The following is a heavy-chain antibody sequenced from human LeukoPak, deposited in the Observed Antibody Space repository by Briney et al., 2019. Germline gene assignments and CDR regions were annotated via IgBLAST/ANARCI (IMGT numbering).Heavy chain of an antibody. V-gene: IGHV4-59*01. CDR3: ARGVTDMTTPSPSAYYFDY. Sequence: SETLSLTCTVSGGSISSYYWSWLRQPPGKGLEWIGYIYYSGSTNYNPSLKSRVTISVDTSKNQFSLKLSSVTAADTAVYCCARGVTDMTTPSPSAYYFDYWGQGTLVTVSS. J-gene: IGHJ4*02. CDR2: IYYSGST. D-gene: IGHD4-17*01. CDR1: GGSISSYY.